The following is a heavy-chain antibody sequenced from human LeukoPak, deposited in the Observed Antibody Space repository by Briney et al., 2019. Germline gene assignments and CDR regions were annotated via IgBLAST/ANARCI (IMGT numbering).Heavy chain of an antibody. CDR2: ISAYNGNT. J-gene: IGHJ5*02. CDR3: ARGGRGYSSSSWFDP. CDR1: GYTFTSYG. D-gene: IGHD6-6*01. Sequence: ASVKVSCKASGYTFTSYGISWVRQAPGQGLEWMGWISAYNGNTNYAQKLQGRVTMTTDTSTSTAYMELRSLRSDDTAVYYCARGGRGYSSSSWFDPWGQGTLVTVSS. V-gene: IGHV1-18*01.